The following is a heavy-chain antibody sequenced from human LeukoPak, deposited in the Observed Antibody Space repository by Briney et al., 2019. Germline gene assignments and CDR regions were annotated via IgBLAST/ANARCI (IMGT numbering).Heavy chain of an antibody. J-gene: IGHJ6*04. CDR2: ISSSSSTI. D-gene: IGHD3-10*02. CDR1: GFTFSRFT. Sequence: GGSLRLSCAASGFTFSRFTMNWVRQGPGKGLEWVSYISSSSSTIYYADSVKGRFTISRDNAKNSLYLQMNSLRAEDTAVYYCAELGITMIGGVWGKGTTVTISS. CDR3: AELGITMIGGV. V-gene: IGHV3-48*01.